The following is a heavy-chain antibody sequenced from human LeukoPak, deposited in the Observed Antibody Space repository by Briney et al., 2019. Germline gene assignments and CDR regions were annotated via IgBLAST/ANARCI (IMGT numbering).Heavy chain of an antibody. Sequence: GGSLRLSCEASGFTFRSYAMGWVRQAPGKGLEWVSSISSSSSYISYADSVKGRFTISRDNAKNSLDLQMNSLRAEDTAVYYCAIDRYSSGWYTFDYWGQGTLVTVSS. D-gene: IGHD6-19*01. J-gene: IGHJ4*02. V-gene: IGHV3-21*01. CDR2: ISSSSSYI. CDR1: GFTFRSYA. CDR3: AIDRYSSGWYTFDY.